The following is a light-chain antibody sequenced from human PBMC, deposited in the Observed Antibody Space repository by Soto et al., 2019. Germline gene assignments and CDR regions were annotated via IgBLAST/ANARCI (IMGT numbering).Light chain of an antibody. CDR1: SSNIGAGYD. J-gene: IGLJ1*01. CDR3: QSTSLSDFHV. V-gene: IGLV1-40*01. CDR2: GNS. Sequence: QPVLTQPPSVSGAPGQRVTISCTGSSSNIGAGYDVHWYQQLPGTAPKLLIYGNSKRPSGVPDRFSGSKSGTSASLAITGLQAEDEADYYCQSTSLSDFHVFGTGTKLTVL.